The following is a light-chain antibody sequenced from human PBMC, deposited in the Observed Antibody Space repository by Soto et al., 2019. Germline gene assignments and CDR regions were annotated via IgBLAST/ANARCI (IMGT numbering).Light chain of an antibody. CDR1: SGDFGGYNY. CDR3: SSYTTSSTWV. Sequence: QSALTQPASVSGSPGQSITISCTGTSGDFGGYNYVSWYQQHPGKAPKLMIYEVSNRPSGVSNPFSGSKSGNTASLTISGLQAEDEAYYYCSSYTTSSTWVFGGGTQLTVL. CDR2: EVS. J-gene: IGLJ3*02. V-gene: IGLV2-14*01.